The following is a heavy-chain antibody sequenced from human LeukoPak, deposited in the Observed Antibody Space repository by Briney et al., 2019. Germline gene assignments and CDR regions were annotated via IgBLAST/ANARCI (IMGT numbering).Heavy chain of an antibody. J-gene: IGHJ4*02. V-gene: IGHV3-21*01. CDR2: ISSSSSYI. D-gene: IGHD3-10*01. Sequence: GGSLTLSCAASGFTFSSYSMNWVSQAPGKGLEWVSSISSSSSYIYYADSVKGRFTISRDNAKNSLYLQMNSLRAEDTAVYYCARDPSPYGYYFDYWGQGTLVTVSS. CDR3: ARDPSPYGYYFDY. CDR1: GFTFSSYS.